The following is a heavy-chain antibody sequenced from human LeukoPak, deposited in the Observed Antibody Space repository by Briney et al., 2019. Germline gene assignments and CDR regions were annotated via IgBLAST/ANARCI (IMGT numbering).Heavy chain of an antibody. CDR2: INHSGST. Sequence: NSSETLSLTCAVYGGSFSGYYWSWIRQPPGKGLEWIGEINHSGSTNYNPSLKSRVTISVDTSKNQFSLKLSSVTAADTAVYYCARGRETNRLNYFDYWGQGTLVTVSS. J-gene: IGHJ4*02. D-gene: IGHD1-14*01. CDR3: ARGRETNRLNYFDY. CDR1: GGSFSGYY. V-gene: IGHV4-34*01.